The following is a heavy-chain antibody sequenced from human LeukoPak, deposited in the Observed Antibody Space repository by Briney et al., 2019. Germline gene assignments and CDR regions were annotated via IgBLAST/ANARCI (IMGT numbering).Heavy chain of an antibody. J-gene: IGHJ5*02. CDR1: GDSISSDY. CDR2: IYYSGST. Sequence: SETLSLTCTVSGDSISSDYWSWIRQPPGKGLEWIGYIYYSGSTNYNPSLKSRVTISVETSKNEFSLKLSSVTAADTAVYYCARHFRTGYHNSWFDPWGQGTLVTVSS. V-gene: IGHV4-59*01. D-gene: IGHD3/OR15-3a*01. CDR3: ARHFRTGYHNSWFDP.